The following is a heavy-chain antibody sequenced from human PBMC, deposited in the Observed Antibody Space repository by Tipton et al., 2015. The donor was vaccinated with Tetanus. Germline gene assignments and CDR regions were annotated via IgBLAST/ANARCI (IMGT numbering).Heavy chain of an antibody. CDR1: GVSMSNGGYY. Sequence: TLSLTCTVSGVSMSNGGYYWSWIRQHPGKGLEWIGYIYHRGNTYYNPSLKSRLTISVDTSNNQFSLNLRSVTAADTAVYYCAALSAVFRSSEWVPSSFDYWGQGIQVTVSS. D-gene: IGHD2/OR15-2a*01. CDR2: IYHRGNT. CDR3: AALSAVFRSSEWVPSSFDY. J-gene: IGHJ4*02. V-gene: IGHV4-31*03.